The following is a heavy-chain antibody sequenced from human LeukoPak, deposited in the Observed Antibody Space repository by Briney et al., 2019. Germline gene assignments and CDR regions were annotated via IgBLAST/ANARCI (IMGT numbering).Heavy chain of an antibody. J-gene: IGHJ4*02. D-gene: IGHD2-15*01. CDR1: GFTFSDYY. V-gene: IGHV4-59*08. CDR3: ARRIRYCSGGSCSYYFDY. CDR2: IYYSGST. Sequence: GSLRLSCAASGFTFSDYYMSWIRQAPGKGLEWIGYIYYSGSTNYNPSLKSRVTISVDTPKNQFSLKLSSVTAADTAVYYCARRIRYCSGGSCSYYFDYWGQGTLVTVSS.